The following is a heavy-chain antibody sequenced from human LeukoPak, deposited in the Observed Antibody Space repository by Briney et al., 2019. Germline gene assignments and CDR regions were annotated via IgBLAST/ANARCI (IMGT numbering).Heavy chain of an antibody. V-gene: IGHV3-30*02. CDR3: AKDSDYDILTGYYNPFDY. J-gene: IGHJ4*02. CDR1: GFTFSSYG. CDR2: IRYDGSNK. Sequence: GGSLRLSCAASGFTFSSYGMHWVRQAPGKGLEWVAFIRYDGSNKYYADSVKGRFTISRDNSKNTLYPQMNSLRAEDTAVYYCAKDSDYDILTGYYNPFDYWGQGTLVTVSS. D-gene: IGHD3-9*01.